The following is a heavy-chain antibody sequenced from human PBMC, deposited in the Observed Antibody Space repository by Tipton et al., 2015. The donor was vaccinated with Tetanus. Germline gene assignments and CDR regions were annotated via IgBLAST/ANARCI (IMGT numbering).Heavy chain of an antibody. CDR2: VSSSGNS. CDR3: ARDRGVRGGYYYYHGMDV. J-gene: IGHJ6*02. Sequence: TLSLTCTVSGGSVSSYYWTWFRQPPGKRLEWIGFVSSSGNSNYSPSLTGRVSMSLDTSKQQFSLSLTSATAADTAVYYCARDRGVRGGYYYYHGMDVWGQGTTVTVSS. D-gene: IGHD3-10*01. V-gene: IGHV4-4*07. CDR1: GGSVSSYY.